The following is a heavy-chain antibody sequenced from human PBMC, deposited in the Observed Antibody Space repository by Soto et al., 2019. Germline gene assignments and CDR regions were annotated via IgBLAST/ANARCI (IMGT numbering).Heavy chain of an antibody. CDR2: IYPGDSDN. J-gene: IGHJ6*02. V-gene: IGHV5-51*01. D-gene: IGHD2-21*02. Sequence: VAPQKISSKASGYSFNSYWGGWVCQMPGKGLEGMGIIYPGDSDNRYSQSFPGQATISADKSISTAYLQWSSLRASDTAMYYCARLHVSYCGADCSSYYSYSWRGVWGQGTSVTVSS. CDR3: ARLHVSYCGADCSSYYSYSWRGV. CDR1: GYSFNSYW.